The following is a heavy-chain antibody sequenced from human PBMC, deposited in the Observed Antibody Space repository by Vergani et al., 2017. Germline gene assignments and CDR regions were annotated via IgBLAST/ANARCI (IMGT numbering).Heavy chain of an antibody. Sequence: QVQLQESGPGLVKPSETLSLTCSVSGGSISSNFWSWVRRPPGKGLEWIGYIHQSGRTNSNPSLKSRVTISIDTSKNQFSLKLSSVTAADTAVYYCARAGWGSYSFDGMDVWGQGTTVTVSS. CDR2: IHQSGRT. J-gene: IGHJ6*02. D-gene: IGHD3-16*01. CDR1: GGSISSNF. CDR3: ARAGWGSYSFDGMDV. V-gene: IGHV4-59*12.